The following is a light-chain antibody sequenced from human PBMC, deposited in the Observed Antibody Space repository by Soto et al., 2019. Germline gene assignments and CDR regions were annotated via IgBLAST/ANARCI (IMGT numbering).Light chain of an antibody. CDR2: AAS. J-gene: IGKJ1*01. CDR1: QSISTY. V-gene: IGKV1-39*01. CDR3: QQSFIAPWT. Sequence: DIQMTQSPSSLSASVGDRVTITFLSSQSISTYLNWYQQKPGKVPNLLIFAASSLLSGVPSRFSGSGSGTDFTLTITSLQAEDSATYYCQQSFIAPWTFGQGTKVDI.